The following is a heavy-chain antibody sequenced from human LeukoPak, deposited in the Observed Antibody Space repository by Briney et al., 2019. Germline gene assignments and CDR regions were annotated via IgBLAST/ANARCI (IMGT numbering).Heavy chain of an antibody. Sequence: SETLSLTCAVYGGSFSGYYWSWIRQPPGKGLEWIGEINHSGSTNYNPSLKSRVTISVDTSKNQFSLKLSSVTAADTAAYYCARGSKYCSSTSCYYYYMDVWGKGTTVTVSS. CDR2: INHSGST. D-gene: IGHD2-2*01. CDR3: ARGSKYCSSTSCYYYYMDV. CDR1: GGSFSGYY. V-gene: IGHV4-34*01. J-gene: IGHJ6*03.